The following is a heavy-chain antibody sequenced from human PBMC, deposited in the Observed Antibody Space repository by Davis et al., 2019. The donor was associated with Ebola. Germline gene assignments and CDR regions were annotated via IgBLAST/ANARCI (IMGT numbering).Heavy chain of an antibody. CDR1: GFTFSSYG. V-gene: IGHV3-30*18. Sequence: GESLKISCAASGFTFSSYGMHWVRQAPGKGLEWVAVISYDGSNKYYADSVKGRFTISRDNSKNTLYLQMNSLRAEDTAVYYCAKDHQVSEQWPIQFDYWGQGTLVTVSS. D-gene: IGHD6-19*01. J-gene: IGHJ4*02. CDR2: ISYDGSNK. CDR3: AKDHQVSEQWPIQFDY.